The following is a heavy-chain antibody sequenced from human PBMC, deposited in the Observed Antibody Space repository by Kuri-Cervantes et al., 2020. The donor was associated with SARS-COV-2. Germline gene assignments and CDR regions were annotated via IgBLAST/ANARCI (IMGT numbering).Heavy chain of an antibody. J-gene: IGHJ4*02. V-gene: IGHV3-23*01. Sequence: GGSLRLSCAPSGFTFSRYAMIWVRQAPGKGLEWISAIRGGGYTTYYADSVKGRFTISRDNAKNSLYLQMNSLRDEDTAVYYCARDLGTVTVFDYWGQGTLVTVSS. CDR1: GFTFSRYA. CDR2: IRGGGYTT. D-gene: IGHD4-17*01. CDR3: ARDLGTVTVFDY.